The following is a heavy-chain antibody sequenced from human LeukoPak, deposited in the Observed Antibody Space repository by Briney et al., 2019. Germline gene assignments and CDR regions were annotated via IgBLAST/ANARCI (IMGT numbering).Heavy chain of an antibody. V-gene: IGHV3-30*02. CDR3: AKVTMGDVWFDP. Sequence: GGSLGLSCAMSGFTFTSTGMHWVRQAPGKGLEWVAFMHYDGRNILYADSVKGRFSISTDNSKNMVYLQMSSLRAEDTAVYYCAKVTMGDVWFDPWGQRTLVTVSS. D-gene: IGHD3-16*01. CDR1: GFTFTSTG. CDR2: MHYDGRNI. J-gene: IGHJ5*02.